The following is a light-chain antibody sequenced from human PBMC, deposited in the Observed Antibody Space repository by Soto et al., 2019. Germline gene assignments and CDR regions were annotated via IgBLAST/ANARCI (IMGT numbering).Light chain of an antibody. CDR3: QQYYSYPLT. CDR2: AAS. V-gene: IGKV1-8*01. J-gene: IGKJ2*01. CDR1: QGISSY. Sequence: QSPSSFSASTGDRVTITCRASQGISSYLAWYQQKPGKAPKLLIYAASTLQSGVPSRFSGSGSGTDFTLTISCLQSEDFATYYCQQYYSYPLTFGQGTKVDIK.